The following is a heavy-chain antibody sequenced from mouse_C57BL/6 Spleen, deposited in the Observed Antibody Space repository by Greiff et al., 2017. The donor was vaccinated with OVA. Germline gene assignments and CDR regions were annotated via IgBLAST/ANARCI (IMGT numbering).Heavy chain of an antibody. CDR3: ARSRTAQATLRRDYFDY. CDR2: ILPGSGST. CDR1: GYTFTGYW. V-gene: IGHV1-9*01. J-gene: IGHJ2*01. Sequence: VQRVESGAELMKPGASVKLSCKATGYTFTGYWIEWVKQRPGHGLEWIGEILPGSGSTNYNEKFKGKATFTADTSSNTAYMQLSSLTTEDSAIYYCARSRTAQATLRRDYFDYWGQGTTLTVSS. D-gene: IGHD3-2*02.